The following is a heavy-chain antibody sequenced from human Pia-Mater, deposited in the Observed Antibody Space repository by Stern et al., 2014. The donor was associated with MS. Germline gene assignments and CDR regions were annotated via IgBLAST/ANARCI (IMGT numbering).Heavy chain of an antibody. CDR2: ISCDGSNK. V-gene: IGHV3-30-3*01. Sequence: VQLVESGGGVVQPGRSLRLSCAASGFTFSSYTMHWVRQAPGKGLEWVALISCDGSNKYYAGSGKGRFTISRDNSKNTLYLQMNSRRAEDTAVYYCARVDTAMVTLYYYGMDVWGQGTTVTVSS. CDR1: GFTFSSYT. D-gene: IGHD5-18*01. J-gene: IGHJ6*02. CDR3: ARVDTAMVTLYYYGMDV.